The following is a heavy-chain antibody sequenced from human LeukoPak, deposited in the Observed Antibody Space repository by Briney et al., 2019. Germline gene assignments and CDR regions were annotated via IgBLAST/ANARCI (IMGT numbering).Heavy chain of an antibody. V-gene: IGHV4-59*12. CDR3: ARGDYDILTGYPYYYYYGMDV. CDR2: IYYSGST. Sequence: PSETLSLTCTVSGGSISSYYWSWIRQPPGKGLEWIGYIYYSGSTNYNPSLKSRVTISVDTSKNQFSLKLSSVTAADTAVYYCARGDYDILTGYPYYYYYGMDVWGQGTTVTVSS. D-gene: IGHD3-9*01. J-gene: IGHJ6*02. CDR1: GGSISSYY.